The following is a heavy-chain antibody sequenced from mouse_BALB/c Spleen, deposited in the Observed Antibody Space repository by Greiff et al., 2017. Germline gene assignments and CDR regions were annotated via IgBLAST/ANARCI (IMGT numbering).Heavy chain of an antibody. J-gene: IGHJ1*01. D-gene: IGHD1-1*01. V-gene: IGHV5-6-5*01. CDR2: ISSGGST. Sequence: EVQLVESGGGLVKPGGSLKLSCAASGFTFSSYAMSWVRQTPEKRLEWVASISSGGSTYYPDSVKGRFTISRDNARNILYLQMSSLRSEDTAMYYCASIYYYGSSSRSFDVWGAGTTVTVSS. CDR1: GFTFSSYA. CDR3: ASIYYYGSSSRSFDV.